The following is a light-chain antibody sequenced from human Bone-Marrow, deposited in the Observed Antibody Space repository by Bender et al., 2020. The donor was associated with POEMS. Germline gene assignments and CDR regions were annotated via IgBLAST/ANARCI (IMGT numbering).Light chain of an antibody. Sequence: QLVLTQSPSASGSLGASVKLTCTLSSGHSSNAIAWHQQQPEKGPRFLMKVNSDGSHNKGDGIPDRFSGSTSGAERYLTISSLQSEDEADYYCQTWGTGIGVFGGGTKLTVL. CDR1: SGHSSNA. CDR2: VNSDGSH. V-gene: IGLV4-69*02. J-gene: IGLJ3*02. CDR3: QTWGTGIGV.